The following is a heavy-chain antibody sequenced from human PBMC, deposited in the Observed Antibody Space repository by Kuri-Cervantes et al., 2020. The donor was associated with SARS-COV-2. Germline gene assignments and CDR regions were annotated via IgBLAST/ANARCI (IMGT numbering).Heavy chain of an antibody. J-gene: IGHJ6*03. Sequence: SETLSLTCTVSGGSISSSSYYWSWIRQPPGKGLEWIGEINHSGSTNYNPSLKSRVTISVDTSKNQFSLKLSSVTAADTAVYYCARGRGCSSTSCNYYYYMDVWGKGTTVTVSS. V-gene: IGHV4-39*07. CDR1: GGSISSSSYY. D-gene: IGHD2-2*01. CDR3: ARGRGCSSTSCNYYYYMDV. CDR2: INHSGST.